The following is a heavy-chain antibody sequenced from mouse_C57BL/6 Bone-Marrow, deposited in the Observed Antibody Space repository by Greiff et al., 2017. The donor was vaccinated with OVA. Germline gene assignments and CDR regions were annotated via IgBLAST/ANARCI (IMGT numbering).Heavy chain of an antibody. V-gene: IGHV1-55*01. CDR2: IYHGSGST. D-gene: IGHD1-1*01. CDR3: ARRYYCSSYWYFDV. J-gene: IGHJ1*03. CDR1: GYTFTSYW. Sequence: VQLQQPGAELVKPGASVKMSCKASGYTFTSYWITWVKQRPGQGLEWIGDIYHGSGSTNYNEKFKSKATLTVDTSSSTAYMQLSSLTSEDSAVYYCARRYYCSSYWYFDVWGTGTTVTVSS.